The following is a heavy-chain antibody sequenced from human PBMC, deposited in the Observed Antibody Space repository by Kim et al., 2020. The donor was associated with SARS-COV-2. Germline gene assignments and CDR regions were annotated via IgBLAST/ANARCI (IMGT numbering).Heavy chain of an antibody. CDR3: AKDRYGGNPIYYFDY. CDR1: GFTFSVYA. Sequence: GRSLRLSCAASGFTFSVYAMHWVRQAPGKGLEWVAFLWYDGSNKYYADSVKGRFTISRDNSKNTLYLQMSSLRAEDTAVYYCAKDRYGGNPIYYFDYWGQGTLVTVSS. CDR2: LWYDGSNK. J-gene: IGHJ4*02. D-gene: IGHD4-17*01. V-gene: IGHV3-33*06.